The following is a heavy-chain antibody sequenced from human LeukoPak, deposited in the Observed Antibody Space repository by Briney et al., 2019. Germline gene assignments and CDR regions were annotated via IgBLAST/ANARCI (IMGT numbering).Heavy chain of an antibody. D-gene: IGHD1-26*01. CDR3: ARDGTPGIVGASYDAFDI. CDR2: INSDGSST. V-gene: IGHV3-74*01. J-gene: IGHJ3*02. CDR1: GFTLSSYW. Sequence: GGSLRLSCAASGFTLSSYWMHWVRQDPGGGLVWVSRINSDGSSTTYADSVKGRFTISRDNAKNTLYLQMNSLRAEDTAVYYCARDGTPGIVGASYDAFDIWGQGTMVTVSS.